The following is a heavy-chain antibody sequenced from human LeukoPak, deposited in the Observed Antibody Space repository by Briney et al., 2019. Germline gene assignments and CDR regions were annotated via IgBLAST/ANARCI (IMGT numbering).Heavy chain of an antibody. CDR1: GGTFSSYA. D-gene: IGHD1-26*01. CDR3: ARVLNSGSYYYYYYMDV. V-gene: IGHV1-69*06. Sequence: SVKVSCKASGGTFSSYAISWVRQAPGQGLEWMGGIIPIFGTANYAQKFQGRVTITADKSTSTAYMELSSLRSEDTAVYYCARVLNSGSYYYYYYMDVWGKGTTVTVSS. CDR2: IIPIFGTA. J-gene: IGHJ6*03.